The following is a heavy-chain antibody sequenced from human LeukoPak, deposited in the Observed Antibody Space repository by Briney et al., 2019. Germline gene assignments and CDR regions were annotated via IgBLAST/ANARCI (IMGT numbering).Heavy chain of an antibody. CDR2: VSASGHYT. V-gene: IGHV3-23*01. CDR3: VKDGSWGDYYFYFYIDV. J-gene: IGHJ6*03. Sequence: GGSLRLSCAASGFTFSSYGMHWVRQAPGKGLEWVSGVSASGHYTYYADSAKGRFTISRDNSKNTLFLQMNSLRAEDTALYYCVKDGSWGDYYFYFYIDVWGKGTTVTVSS. D-gene: IGHD3-16*01. CDR1: GFTFSSYG.